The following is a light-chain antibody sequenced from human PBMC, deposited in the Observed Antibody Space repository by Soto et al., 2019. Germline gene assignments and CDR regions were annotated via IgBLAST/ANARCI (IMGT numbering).Light chain of an antibody. J-gene: IGLJ1*01. Sequence: QSALTQPASVSVSPGQSITISCSGTSSDIGSYDHVAWYQQFPGKSPKLIIYSVSDRPSGVSDRFSGSKSGISASLTISGLQTEDEADYYCISYTDRQSYLFGTGTKVTV. CDR1: SSDIGSYDH. CDR2: SVS. CDR3: ISYTDRQSYL. V-gene: IGLV2-14*03.